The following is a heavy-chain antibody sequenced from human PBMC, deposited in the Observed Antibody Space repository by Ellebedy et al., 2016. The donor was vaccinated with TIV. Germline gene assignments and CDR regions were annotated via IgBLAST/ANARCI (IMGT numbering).Heavy chain of an antibody. Sequence: SETLSLXXAVYGGSFSGYYWSWIRQPPGKGLEWLGEIYHSGSTNYNPPLKSRVTISVDTSKNQFSLKLSSVTAADTAVYYCARHYPGGYPGGVWGKGTTVIVSS. CDR2: IYHSGST. CDR3: ARHYPGGYPGGV. CDR1: GGSFSGYY. V-gene: IGHV4-34*01. J-gene: IGHJ6*04. D-gene: IGHD2-15*01.